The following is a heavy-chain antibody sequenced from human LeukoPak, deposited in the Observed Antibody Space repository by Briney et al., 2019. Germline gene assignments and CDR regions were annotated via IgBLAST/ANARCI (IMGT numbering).Heavy chain of an antibody. Sequence: ASVKVSCKASGYTFTGYYMHWVRQAPGQGLEWMGWINPNSGGTNYAQKFQGRVTMTRDTSISTAYMELSRLRSDDTAVYYCARDDGGNSGNWFDPWGQGTLVTVSS. J-gene: IGHJ5*02. CDR1: GYTFTGYY. CDR2: INPNSGGT. D-gene: IGHD4-23*01. V-gene: IGHV1-2*02. CDR3: ARDDGGNSGNWFDP.